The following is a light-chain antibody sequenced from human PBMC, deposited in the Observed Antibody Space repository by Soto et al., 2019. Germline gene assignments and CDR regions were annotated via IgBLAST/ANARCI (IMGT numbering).Light chain of an antibody. J-gene: IGLJ1*01. V-gene: IGLV2-14*03. CDR3: CSYARSSPHYV. Sequence: QSALTQPASVSGSPGQSITISCTGTNSDVGGFNKVSWYQQYPGKVPKLMIYDVSFRPSGVSSRFSGSKSGDTASLTISGLQAEDEADYYCCSYARSSPHYVFGSGTKVTV. CDR1: NSDVGGFNK. CDR2: DVS.